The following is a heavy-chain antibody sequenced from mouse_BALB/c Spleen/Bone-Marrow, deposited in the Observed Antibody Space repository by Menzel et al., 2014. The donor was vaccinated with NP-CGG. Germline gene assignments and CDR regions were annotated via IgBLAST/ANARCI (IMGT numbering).Heavy chain of an antibody. CDR2: IWGDGSI. CDR1: GFSLTGYA. V-gene: IGHV2-6-7*01. J-gene: IGHJ4*01. CDR3: AREDPGALDY. Sequence: VKLEESGPGLVAPSQSLSITCTVSGFSLTGYAVNWVRQPPGKGLEWLGMIWGDGSIDYNSALKSRLSISKDNSKSQVFLKMNSLQTDDTARYYCAREDPGALDYWGQGTSVTVSS.